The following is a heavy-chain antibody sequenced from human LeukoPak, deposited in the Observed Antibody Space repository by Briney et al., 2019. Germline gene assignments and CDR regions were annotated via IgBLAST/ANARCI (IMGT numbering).Heavy chain of an antibody. Sequence: ASVKVSCKASGYTFTGYYMHWVRQAPGQGLEWMGWINPNSGGTNYAQKFQGWVTMTRDTSISTAYMELSRLRSDDTAVYYCARAYCGGDCYWGYPYYFDYWGQGTLVTVSS. V-gene: IGHV1-2*04. D-gene: IGHD2-21*02. CDR2: INPNSGGT. J-gene: IGHJ4*02. CDR3: ARAYCGGDCYWGYPYYFDY. CDR1: GYTFTGYY.